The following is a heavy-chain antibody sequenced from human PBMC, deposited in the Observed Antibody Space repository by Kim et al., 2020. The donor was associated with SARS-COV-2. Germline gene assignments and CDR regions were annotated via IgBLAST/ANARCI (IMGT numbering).Heavy chain of an antibody. CDR2: INHSGST. J-gene: IGHJ5*02. D-gene: IGHD3-10*01. CDR1: GGSFSGYY. Sequence: SETLSLTCAVYGGSFSGYYWSWIRQPPGKGLEWIGEINHSGSTNYNPSLKSRVTISVDTSKNQFSLKLSSVTAADTAVYYCARGFRRSDIRITMVRGVSWFDPWGQGTLVTVSS. V-gene: IGHV4-34*01. CDR3: ARGFRRSDIRITMVRGVSWFDP.